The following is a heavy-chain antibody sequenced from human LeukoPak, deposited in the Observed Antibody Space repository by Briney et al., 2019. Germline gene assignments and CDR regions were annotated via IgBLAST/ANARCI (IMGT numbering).Heavy chain of an antibody. V-gene: IGHV4-31*03. Sequence: PSQTLSLTCTVPGGSISSGGYYWSWIRQHPGKGLEWIGYIYYSGSTYYNPSLKSRVTISVDTSKNQFSLKLSSVTAADTAVYYCASSSSWYNWFDPWGQGTLVTVSS. CDR2: IYYSGST. CDR1: GGSISSGGYY. D-gene: IGHD6-13*01. CDR3: ASSSSWYNWFDP. J-gene: IGHJ5*02.